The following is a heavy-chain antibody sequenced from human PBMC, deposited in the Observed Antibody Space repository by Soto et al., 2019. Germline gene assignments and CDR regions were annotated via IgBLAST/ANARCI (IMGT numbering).Heavy chain of an antibody. J-gene: IGHJ5*02. Sequence: QLQLQESGPGLLKPSETLSLTCTASGDSVSSSTNYWGWIRQPPGKGLEWIGSIYDGGNTYYSPSLKRRVTISVDTSKNQFSLKLISATAADTAVYYCARLSGWYRKNGFDPWGQGTLVIVSS. V-gene: IGHV4-39*01. CDR1: GDSVSSSTNY. CDR3: ARLSGWYRKNGFDP. CDR2: IYDGGNT. D-gene: IGHD6-19*01.